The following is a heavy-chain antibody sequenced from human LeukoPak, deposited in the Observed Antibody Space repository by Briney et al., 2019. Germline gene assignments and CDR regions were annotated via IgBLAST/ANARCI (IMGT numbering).Heavy chain of an antibody. Sequence: GGSLRRSCTVSGFTVSGNSMSRVRQAPREGRQWGSGISWNSGSIGYADSVNGRFTISRDNAKNSLYLQMNSLRAEDMALYYCAKDMRPYSAAFDYWGQGTLVTVSS. CDR1: GFTVSGNS. CDR3: AKDMRPYSAAFDY. J-gene: IGHJ4*02. V-gene: IGHV3-9*03. D-gene: IGHD6-13*01. CDR2: ISWNSGSI.